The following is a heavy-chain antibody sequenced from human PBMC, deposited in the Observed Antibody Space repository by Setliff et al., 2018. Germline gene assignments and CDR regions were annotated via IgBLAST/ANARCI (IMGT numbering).Heavy chain of an antibody. CDR3: TRHEDRNKCTSSSCYRENDAFDV. CDR2: IYPGDSDT. CDR1: GYIFTNYW. D-gene: IGHD2-2*01. Sequence: PGESLTISCKAPGYIFTNYWIGWVRQMPGKGLEWMGVIYPGDSDTRYSPSFQGQVTISADKSINTAYLQWSSLKAPDTAIYYCTRHEDRNKCTSSSCYRENDAFDVWGQGAMVTVSS. V-gene: IGHV5-51*01. J-gene: IGHJ3*01.